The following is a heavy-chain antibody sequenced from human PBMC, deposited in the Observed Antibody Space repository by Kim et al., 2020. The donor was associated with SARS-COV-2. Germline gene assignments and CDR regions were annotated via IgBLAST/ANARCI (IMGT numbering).Heavy chain of an antibody. CDR3: ARGRILWFGARRPPATGWFDP. V-gene: IGHV4-34*01. CDR1: GGSFSGYY. J-gene: IGHJ5*02. Sequence: SETLSLTCAVYGGSFSGYYWSWIRQPPGKGLEWIGEINHSGSTNYNPSLKSRVTISVDTSKNQFSLKLSSVTAADTAVYYCARGRILWFGARRPPATGWFDPWGQGTLVTVSS. CDR2: INHSGST. D-gene: IGHD3-10*01.